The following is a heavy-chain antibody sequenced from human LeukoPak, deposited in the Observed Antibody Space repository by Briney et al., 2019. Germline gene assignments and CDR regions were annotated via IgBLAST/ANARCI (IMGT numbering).Heavy chain of an antibody. J-gene: IGHJ4*02. CDR1: GFTFSDYF. CDR3: AREGSPNEGFDY. CDR2: INHSGST. Sequence: GSLRLSCAASGFTFSDYFMSWIRQPPGKGLEWIGEINHSGSTNYNPSLKSRVTISVDTSKNQFSLKLTSVTAADTAVYYCAREGSPNEGFDYWGQGTLVTVSS. V-gene: IGHV4-34*01. D-gene: IGHD1-1*01.